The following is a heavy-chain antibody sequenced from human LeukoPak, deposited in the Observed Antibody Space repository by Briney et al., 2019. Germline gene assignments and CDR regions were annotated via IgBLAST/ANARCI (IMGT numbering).Heavy chain of an antibody. J-gene: IGHJ5*02. Sequence: SETLSLTCAVYDGLFSGYYWSWIRQPPGMGLEWIGEVNHSGTTNYNPSLKSRVTISVDTSKSQFSLKLTSVTAADTAVYYCARVPDCSTTSCYTLGWLDPRGQGTLVTVSP. CDR3: ARVPDCSTTSCYTLGWLDP. V-gene: IGHV4-34*01. CDR2: VNHSGTT. D-gene: IGHD2-2*02. CDR1: DGLFSGYY.